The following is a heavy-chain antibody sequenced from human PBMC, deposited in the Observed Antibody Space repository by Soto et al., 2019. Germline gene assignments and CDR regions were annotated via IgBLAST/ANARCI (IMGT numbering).Heavy chain of an antibody. D-gene: IGHD6-13*01. Sequence: GASVKVSCKASGYTFTSYGISWVRQAPGQGLEWMGWISAYNGNTNYAQKLQGRVTMTTDTSTSTAYMELRSLRSDDTAVYYCARDRHQISSSWPFDYWGQGTLVTVSS. CDR1: GYTFTSYG. CDR2: ISAYNGNT. J-gene: IGHJ4*02. V-gene: IGHV1-18*04. CDR3: ARDRHQISSSWPFDY.